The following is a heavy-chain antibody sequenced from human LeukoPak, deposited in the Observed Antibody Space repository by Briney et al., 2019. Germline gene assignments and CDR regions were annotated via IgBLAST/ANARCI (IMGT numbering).Heavy chain of an antibody. J-gene: IGHJ4*02. CDR3: ARRLGSASIAARPWAYREFYFDY. D-gene: IGHD6-6*01. V-gene: IGHV4-4*02. Sequence: PSETLSLTCAVSGGSISSSNWWSWVRQPPGKGLEWIGEIYHSGSTNYNPSLKSRVTISVDTSKNQFSLKLSSVTAADTAVYYCARRLGSASIAARPWAYREFYFDYWGQGTLVTVSS. CDR2: IYHSGST. CDR1: GGSISSSNW.